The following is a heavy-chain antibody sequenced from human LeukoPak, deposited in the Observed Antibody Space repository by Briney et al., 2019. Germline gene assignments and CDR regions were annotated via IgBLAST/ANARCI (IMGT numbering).Heavy chain of an antibody. V-gene: IGHV3-30*18. D-gene: IGHD6-19*01. CDR1: GFTFSSYG. CDR2: ISYDGSNK. CDR3: AKLAVAGILDY. J-gene: IGHJ4*02. Sequence: PGRSLRLSCAASGFTFSSYGMHWVRQAPGKGLEWVAVISYDGSNKYYADSVKGRFTISRDNSKNTLYLQMNSLRAEDTAVYYRAKLAVAGILDYWGQGTLVTVSS.